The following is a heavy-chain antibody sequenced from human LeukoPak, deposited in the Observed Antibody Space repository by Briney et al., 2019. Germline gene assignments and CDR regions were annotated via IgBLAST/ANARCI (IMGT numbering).Heavy chain of an antibody. J-gene: IGHJ5*02. D-gene: IGHD4-23*01. CDR1: GGSISSGSYY. CDR3: AREAVGSLRWFDP. V-gene: IGHV4-61*02. Sequence: SETLSLTCTVSGGSISSGSYYWSWIRQPAGKGLEWIGRIYTSGSTNYNPSLKSRVTMSVDTSKNQFSLKLSSVTAADTAVYYCAREAVGSLRWFDPWGQGTLVTVSS. CDR2: IYTSGST.